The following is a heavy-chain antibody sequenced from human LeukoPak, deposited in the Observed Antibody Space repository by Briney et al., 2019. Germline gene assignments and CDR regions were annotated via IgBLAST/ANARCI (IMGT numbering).Heavy chain of an antibody. J-gene: IGHJ4*02. CDR3: ARVPLNYGDYRYFDY. CDR1: GITLSNYG. Sequence: LRLSCAVSGITLSNYGMSWIRQHPGKGLEWIGYIYYSGSTYYSPSLKSRVTISLDTSKNQFSLILSSVTAADTAVYYCARVPLNYGDYRYFDYWGQGTLVPVSS. CDR2: IYYSGST. D-gene: IGHD4-17*01. V-gene: IGHV4-31*02.